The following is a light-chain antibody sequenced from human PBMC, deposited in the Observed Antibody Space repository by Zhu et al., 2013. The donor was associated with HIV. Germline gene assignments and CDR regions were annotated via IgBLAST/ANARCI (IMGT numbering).Light chain of an antibody. Sequence: DIQMTQSPSSLSASVGDPVTITCRASHNIGTSLNWYQHKAGQAPRLLIYDASSSETGVPSRFSGSGSGTHFTLTINRLQPEDVATYYCQQYQSLVTFGPGTTVDIK. J-gene: IGKJ3*01. CDR3: QQYQSLVT. CDR1: HNIGTS. CDR2: DAS. V-gene: IGKV1-33*01.